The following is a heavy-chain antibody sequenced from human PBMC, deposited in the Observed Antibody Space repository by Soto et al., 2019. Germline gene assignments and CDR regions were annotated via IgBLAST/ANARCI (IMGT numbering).Heavy chain of an antibody. V-gene: IGHV3-15*07. CDR3: TSHRMGCISTSCYPNFDY. D-gene: IGHD2-2*01. Sequence: ASGFSFSNAWMNWVRQAPGEGLEWVGRIKSKTDGGTTDYAAPVKDRFTISRDDSEITLYLQMNSLKTEDTAVYYCTSHRMGCISTSCYPNFDYWGQGTLVTVSS. CDR1: GFSFSNAW. J-gene: IGHJ4*02. CDR2: IKSKTDGGTT.